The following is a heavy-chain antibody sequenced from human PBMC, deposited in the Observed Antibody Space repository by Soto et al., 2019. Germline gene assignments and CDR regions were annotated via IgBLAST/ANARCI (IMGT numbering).Heavy chain of an antibody. J-gene: IGHJ4*02. D-gene: IGHD2-15*01. CDR3: ARENFPYCSGGSCPLDY. Sequence: GGSLRLSCAASGFTFSSYGMHWVRQAPGKGLEWVAVIWYDGSNKYYADSVKGRFTISRDNSKNTLYLQMNSLRAEDTAVYYCARENFPYCSGGSCPLDYWGQGTLVTVSS. CDR2: IWYDGSNK. CDR1: GFTFSSYG. V-gene: IGHV3-33*01.